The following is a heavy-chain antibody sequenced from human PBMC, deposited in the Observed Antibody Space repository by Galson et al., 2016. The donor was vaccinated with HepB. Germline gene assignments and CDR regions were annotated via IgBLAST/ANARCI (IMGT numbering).Heavy chain of an antibody. CDR1: GFTFGSHW. D-gene: IGHD4-23*01. J-gene: IGHJ5*02. V-gene: IGHV3-74*01. CDR2: INSDGTIS. CDR3: VRDHSVVPTTAHNWFDP. Sequence: SLRLSCAASGFTFGSHWMHWVRQDLGKGLVWVSRINSDGTISNYADSVKGRFTISRDNAKNTLYLQMNSLRAEDTAVYFCVRDHSVVPTTAHNWFDPWGRGTLVTVSS.